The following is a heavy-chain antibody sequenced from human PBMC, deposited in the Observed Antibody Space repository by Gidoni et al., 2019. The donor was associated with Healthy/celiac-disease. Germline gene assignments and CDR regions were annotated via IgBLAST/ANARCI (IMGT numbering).Heavy chain of an antibody. J-gene: IGHJ4*02. CDR3: ARAKMGYGDLFDY. D-gene: IGHD4-17*01. Sequence: QVQLQESGPGLVKPSQTLSLTCTVPGGPLSSGAYYWSWLRQPPGKGLEWIGYIYYSGSTYYNPSLKSRVTISVDTSKNQFSLKLSSVTAADTAVYYCARAKMGYGDLFDYWGQGTLVTVSS. CDR2: IYYSGST. V-gene: IGHV4-30-4*01. CDR1: GGPLSSGAYY.